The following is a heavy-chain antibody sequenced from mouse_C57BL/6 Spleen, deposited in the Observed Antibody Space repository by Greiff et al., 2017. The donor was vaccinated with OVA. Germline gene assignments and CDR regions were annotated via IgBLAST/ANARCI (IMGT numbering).Heavy chain of an antibody. J-gene: IGHJ2*01. V-gene: IGHV1-52*01. CDR3: ARSPYYYGSSLDY. D-gene: IGHD1-1*01. CDR1: GYTFTSYW. CDR2: IDPSDSET. Sequence: VQLQQPGAELVRPGSSVKLSCKASGYTFTSYWMHWVEQRPIQGLEWIGNIDPSDSETHYNQKFKDKATLTVDKSSSTAYMQLSSLTSEDSAVYYCARSPYYYGSSLDYWGQGTTLTVSS.